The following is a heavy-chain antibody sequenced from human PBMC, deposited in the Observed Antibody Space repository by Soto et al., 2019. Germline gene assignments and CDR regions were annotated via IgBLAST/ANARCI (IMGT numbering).Heavy chain of an antibody. D-gene: IGHD2-15*01. CDR2: IYYSGST. CDR3: ARDTDLKAATLFDY. Sequence: SETLSLTCTVSGGSISSSSYYWGWIRQPPGKGLEWIGSIYYSGSTYYNPSLKSRVTISVDTSKNQFSLKLSSVTAADTAVYYCARDTDLKAATLFDYWGQGTLVTVSS. V-gene: IGHV4-39*02. J-gene: IGHJ4*02. CDR1: GGSISSSSYY.